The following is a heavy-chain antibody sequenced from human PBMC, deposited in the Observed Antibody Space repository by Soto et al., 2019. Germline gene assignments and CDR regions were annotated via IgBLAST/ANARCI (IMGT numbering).Heavy chain of an antibody. Sequence: QVQLVESGGGVVQPGRSLRLSCAASGFTFSSYGMHWVRQAPGTGLEWVAVIWYDGSNKYYADSVKGRFTISRDNSKNTLYLQMNSLRAEDTAVYYCARDSSSTSCYDYWGQGTLVTVSS. CDR3: ARDSSSTSCYDY. D-gene: IGHD2-2*01. CDR1: GFTFSSYG. V-gene: IGHV3-33*01. CDR2: IWYDGSNK. J-gene: IGHJ4*02.